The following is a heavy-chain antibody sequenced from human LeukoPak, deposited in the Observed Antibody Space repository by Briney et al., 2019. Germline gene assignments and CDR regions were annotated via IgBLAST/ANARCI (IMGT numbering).Heavy chain of an antibody. D-gene: IGHD3-10*01. CDR1: GGSFSGYY. V-gene: IGHV4-34*01. Sequence: SETLSLTCAVYGGSFSGYYWSWIRQPPGKGLEWIGEINRSGSTNYNPSLKSRVTISVDTSKNQFSLKLSSVTAADTAVYYCARLKKRGYGSGSYYPFDYWGQGTLVTVSS. CDR2: INRSGST. CDR3: ARLKKRGYGSGSYYPFDY. J-gene: IGHJ4*02.